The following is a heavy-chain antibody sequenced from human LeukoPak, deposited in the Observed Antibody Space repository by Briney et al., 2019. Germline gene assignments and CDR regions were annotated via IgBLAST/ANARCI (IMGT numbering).Heavy chain of an antibody. J-gene: IGHJ3*02. CDR1: GFTFDDYA. CDR3: AKQAARPRRSDAFDI. V-gene: IGHV3-9*01. CDR2: ISWNSGSI. Sequence: GGSLRLSCAASGFTFDDYAMHWVRQAPGKGLEWVSGISWNSGSIGYADSVKGRFTISRDNSKNTLYLQMNSLRAEDTAVYYCAKQAARPRRSDAFDIWGQGTMVTVSS. D-gene: IGHD6-6*01.